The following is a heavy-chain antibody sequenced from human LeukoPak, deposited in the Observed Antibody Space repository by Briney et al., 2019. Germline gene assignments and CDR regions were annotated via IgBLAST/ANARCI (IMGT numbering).Heavy chain of an antibody. V-gene: IGHV4-39*07. J-gene: IGHJ4*02. CDR2: INHSGST. Sequence: SETLSLTCTVSGGSISSSSYYWSWIRQPPGKGLEWIGEINHSGSTNYNPSLKSRVTISLDTSKNQFSLRLSSVTAADTAVYYCARLLTEIDYWGQGTLVTVSS. CDR1: GGSISSSSYY. CDR3: ARLLTEIDY.